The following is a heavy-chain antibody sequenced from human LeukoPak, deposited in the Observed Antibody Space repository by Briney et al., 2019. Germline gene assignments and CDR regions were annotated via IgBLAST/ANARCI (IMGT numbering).Heavy chain of an antibody. J-gene: IGHJ4*02. CDR3: ARGRYLPPYFDY. CDR1: GGSFSGYY. Sequence: SETLSLTCAVYGGSFSGYYWSWIRQPPGKGLEWIGEINHSGSTNYNPSLKSRVTISVDTSKNQFSLKVSSVTAADTAVYYCARGRYLPPYFDYWGQGTLVTVSS. D-gene: IGHD3-16*02. CDR2: INHSGST. V-gene: IGHV4-34*01.